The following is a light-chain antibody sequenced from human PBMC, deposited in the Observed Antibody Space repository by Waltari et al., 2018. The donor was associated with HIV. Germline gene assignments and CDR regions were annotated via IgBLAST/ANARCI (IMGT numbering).Light chain of an antibody. Sequence: SYELTQPPSVSVSPGQTARLTCSGDALPRTYSYWYQQKPGQAPVLVIYKDSERPSGIPERFSGSSSGTIVTLTISGVQAEDEADYYCESADSSGSWVFGGGTKLTVL. CDR2: KDS. V-gene: IGLV3-25*03. J-gene: IGLJ3*02. CDR3: ESADSSGSWV. CDR1: ALPRTY.